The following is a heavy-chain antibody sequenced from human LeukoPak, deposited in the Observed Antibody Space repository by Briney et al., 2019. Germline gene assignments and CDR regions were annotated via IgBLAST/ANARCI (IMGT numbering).Heavy chain of an antibody. CDR2: MNPNSGNT. Sequence: ASVKVSCKASGYTFTSYDINWVRQATGQRLEWLGWMNPNSGNTGYAQKFQGRVTITRNTSISTAYMELSSLRSEDTAVYYCARGGFLEWLPLDYWGQGTLVTVSS. J-gene: IGHJ4*02. D-gene: IGHD3-3*01. CDR3: ARGGFLEWLPLDY. V-gene: IGHV1-8*03. CDR1: GYTFTSYD.